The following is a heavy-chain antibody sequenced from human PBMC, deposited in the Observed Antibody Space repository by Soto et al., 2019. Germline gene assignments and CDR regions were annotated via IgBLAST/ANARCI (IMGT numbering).Heavy chain of an antibody. CDR1: GDTFNSQT. Sequence: QVQLVQSGAEVKKPGSSVRVSCKASGDTFNSQTFSWVRQAPGQGLEWMGRIIPLLDIANYAQKFQGRLTLSADTSTTPAHMELSSLRSEDTATYYCATLYSGTWGQGTLVTVSA. V-gene: IGHV1-69*02. CDR3: ATLYSGT. D-gene: IGHD1-26*01. CDR2: IIPLLDIA. J-gene: IGHJ4*02.